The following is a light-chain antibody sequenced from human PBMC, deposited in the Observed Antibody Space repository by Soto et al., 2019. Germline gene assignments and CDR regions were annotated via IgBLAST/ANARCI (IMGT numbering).Light chain of an antibody. CDR1: QSVSSN. Sequence: EIVMTQSPATLSVSPGERGTLSCRASQSVSSNLAWYQQQLGQAPRLLIYGASTRATGIPARFSGSGSGTEFTLTISSLQSEDFAVYYCQQYNNWPRTVGQGTKVDIK. J-gene: IGKJ1*01. V-gene: IGKV3-15*01. CDR3: QQYNNWPRT. CDR2: GAS.